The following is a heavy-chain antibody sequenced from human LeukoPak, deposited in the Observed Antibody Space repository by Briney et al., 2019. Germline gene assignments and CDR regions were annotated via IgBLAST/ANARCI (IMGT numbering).Heavy chain of an antibody. V-gene: IGHV1-8*01. CDR1: GYTFTSYD. CDR3: ARGRYCSSTSCYTPYYFDY. D-gene: IGHD2-2*02. Sequence: ASVKVSCKASGYTFTSYDINWVRQATGQGLEWMGWMNPNSGNTGYAQKFQGRVTMTRNTSISTAYMELSSLRSEDTAVYYCARGRYCSSTSCYTPYYFDYWGQGTLVTVSS. CDR2: MNPNSGNT. J-gene: IGHJ4*02.